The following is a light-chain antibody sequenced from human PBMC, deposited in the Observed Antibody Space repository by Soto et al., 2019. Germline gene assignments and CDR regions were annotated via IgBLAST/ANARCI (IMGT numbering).Light chain of an antibody. Sequence: QSCRTLCVSPGETATLSCRASQSVNTNLAWYQQRPGQVPRLLIYDASTLYSGVPSRFSGSGSGTDFTLTISGLQPEDFAAYYCQQLRSYPSTFGGGTKVDI. J-gene: IGKJ4*01. V-gene: IGKV3-15*01. CDR1: QSVNTN. CDR2: DAS. CDR3: QQLRSYPST.